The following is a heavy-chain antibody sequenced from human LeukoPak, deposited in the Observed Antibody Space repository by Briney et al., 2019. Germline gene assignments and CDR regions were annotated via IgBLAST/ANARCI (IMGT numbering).Heavy chain of an antibody. D-gene: IGHD2-21*02. J-gene: IGHJ6*03. CDR2: IKQDGSEN. CDR1: GFTFSSYA. V-gene: IGHV3-7*01. Sequence: GGSLRLSCAASGFTFSSYAMIWVRQAPGKGLEWVANIKQDGSENYYVDSVKGRFTISRDNAKNSLYLQMNSLRAEDTAVYYCARNGAPVVTAITPYYYYMDVWGKGTTVTVSS. CDR3: ARNGAPVVTAITPYYYYMDV.